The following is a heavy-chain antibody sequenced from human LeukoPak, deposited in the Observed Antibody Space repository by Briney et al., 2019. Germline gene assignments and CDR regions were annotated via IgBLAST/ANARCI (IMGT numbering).Heavy chain of an antibody. CDR3: ARDYCGGDCYLATYYYYYGMDV. D-gene: IGHD2-21*02. J-gene: IGHJ6*02. CDR1: GYTFTSYG. Sequence: GASVKVSGKASGYTFTSYGISWVRQAPGQGLEWMGWISAYNGNTNYAQKLQGRVTMTTDTSTSTAYMELRSLRSDDTAVYYCARDYCGGDCYLATYYYYYGMDVWGQGTTVTVSS. V-gene: IGHV1-18*01. CDR2: ISAYNGNT.